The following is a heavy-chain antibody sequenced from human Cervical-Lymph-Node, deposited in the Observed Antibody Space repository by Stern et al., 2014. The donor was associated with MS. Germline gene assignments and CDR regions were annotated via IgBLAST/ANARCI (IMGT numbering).Heavy chain of an antibody. J-gene: IGHJ4*02. CDR3: AHSGKRNSPFDY. CDR2: IYWGDDN. Sequence: ESGPTLVKPTQTLTLTCTFSGFSLSTSAVGVGWLRQPPGQALEWLALIYWGDDNRYMPSLKSRLTIIKDTLRTPVVLTMTNMDPVDTATYYCAHSGKRNSPFDYWGQGTLVTVSS. D-gene: IGHD1/OR15-1a*01. CDR1: GFSLSTSAVG. V-gene: IGHV2-5*02.